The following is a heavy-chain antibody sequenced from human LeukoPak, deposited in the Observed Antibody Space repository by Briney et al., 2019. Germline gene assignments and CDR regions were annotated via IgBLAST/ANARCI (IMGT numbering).Heavy chain of an antibody. D-gene: IGHD5-12*01. CDR2: IYYSGST. CDR1: GGSISSSSYY. J-gene: IGHJ4*02. CDR3: AKGSSGYDGLRFPIDY. Sequence: PSETLSLTCTVSGGSISSSSYYWGWIRQPPGKGLEWIGSIYYSGSTYYNPSLKSRVTISVDTSKNQFSLKLSSVTAADTALYYCAKGSSGYDGLRFPIDYWGQGTLVTVSS. V-gene: IGHV4-39*07.